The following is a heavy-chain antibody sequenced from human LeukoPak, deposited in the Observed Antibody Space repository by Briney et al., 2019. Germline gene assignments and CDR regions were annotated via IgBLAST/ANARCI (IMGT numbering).Heavy chain of an antibody. D-gene: IGHD7-27*01. V-gene: IGHV3-74*01. CDR3: ARVSEPNWGSYPLRD. CDR2: NGDGSRT. J-gene: IGHJ4*02. Sequence: GGSLRLSCAASGFTFSTNWMHWVRQAPGKGLVWVSRNGDGSRTNYADSVEGRFTISRDNAKNTVYLQMNSLRAEDTAVYYCARVSEPNWGSYPLRDWGQGILVTVSS. CDR1: GFTFSTNW.